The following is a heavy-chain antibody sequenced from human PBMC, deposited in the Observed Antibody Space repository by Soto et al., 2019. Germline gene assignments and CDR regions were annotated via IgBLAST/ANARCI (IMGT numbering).Heavy chain of an antibody. V-gene: IGHV4-59*01. CDR1: GGSISSYY. D-gene: IGHD5-12*01. J-gene: IGHJ4*02. CDR2: IYYSGST. CDR3: ARDYSGYDSRDY. Sequence: QVQLQESGPGLVKPSETLSLTCTVSGGSISSYYWSWIRQPPGKGLEWIGYIYYSGSTNYNPSLKSRVTISVDTSKNQFSLKLSSVTAADTAVYYCARDYSGYDSRDYWGQGTLVTVSS.